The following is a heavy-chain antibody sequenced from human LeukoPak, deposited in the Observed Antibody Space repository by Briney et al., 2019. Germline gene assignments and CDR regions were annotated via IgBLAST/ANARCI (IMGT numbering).Heavy chain of an antibody. CDR3: AKVGFIVAARDAFDI. J-gene: IGHJ3*02. CDR2: ISWNSGSI. CDR1: GFTFDDYA. D-gene: IGHD5-12*01. V-gene: IGHV3-9*01. Sequence: GGSLRLSCAASGFTFDDYAMHWFRQAPGKGLEWVSGISWNSGSIGYADSVKGRFTISRDNAKNSLYLQMNSLGAEDTALYYCAKVGFIVAARDAFDIWGQGTMVTVSS.